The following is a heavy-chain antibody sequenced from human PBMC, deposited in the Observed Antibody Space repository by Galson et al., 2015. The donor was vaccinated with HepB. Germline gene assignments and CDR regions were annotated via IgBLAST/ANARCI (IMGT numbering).Heavy chain of an antibody. D-gene: IGHD1-1*01. CDR1: GYTFTSYA. V-gene: IGHV1-3*01. J-gene: IGHJ4*02. Sequence: SVKVSCKASGYTFTSYAMHWVRQAPGQRLEWMGWINAGNGNTKYSQKFQGRVTITRDTSASTAYMELSSLRSEDTAVYYCARVCNWNDVGYYFDYWGQGTLVTVSS. CDR3: ARVCNWNDVGYYFDY. CDR2: INAGNGNT.